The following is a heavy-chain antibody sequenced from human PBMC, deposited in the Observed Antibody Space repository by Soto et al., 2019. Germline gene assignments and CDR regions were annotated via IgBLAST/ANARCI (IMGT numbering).Heavy chain of an antibody. J-gene: IGHJ4*02. D-gene: IGHD3-22*01. Sequence: QVQLVESGGGVVQPGRSLRLTCAASGFTFSSYAMHWVRQAPGKGREWVAVISYDGRSKYYADSIKGRFTISSDNSKNTLYLQMTYLRPEDSAVYYCAKALSSRVVISTCFDYWGQGTLVTVSS. CDR3: AKALSSRVVISTCFDY. CDR2: ISYDGRSK. V-gene: IGHV3-30*18. CDR1: GFTFSSYA.